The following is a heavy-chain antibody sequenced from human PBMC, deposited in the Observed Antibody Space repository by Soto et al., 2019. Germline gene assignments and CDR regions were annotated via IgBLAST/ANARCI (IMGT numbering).Heavy chain of an antibody. V-gene: IGHV4-59*08. CDR1: GGSISSYY. D-gene: IGHD3-3*01. J-gene: IGHJ3*02. Sequence: QVQLQESGPGLVKPSETLSLTCTVSGGSISSYYWSWIRQPPGKGLEWIGYIYYSGSTNYNPSLKSRVTISVDTSKNQCSLKLSSVTAADTAVYYCASNDFWSGPDAFDIWGQGTMVTVSS. CDR2: IYYSGST. CDR3: ASNDFWSGPDAFDI.